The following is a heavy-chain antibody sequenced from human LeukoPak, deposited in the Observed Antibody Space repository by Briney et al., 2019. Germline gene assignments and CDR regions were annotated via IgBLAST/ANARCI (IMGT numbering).Heavy chain of an antibody. CDR1: GCTFRSYS. J-gene: IGHJ6*02. Sequence: GGSLRLSCAASGCTFRSYSMNWVRQAPGKGLEWVSSINSSSSYIYYADSVKGRFTISRDNAKNSLYLQMNSLRAEDTAVYYCARGACSGGSCYPIGYGMDVWGQGTTVTVSS. CDR3: ARGACSGGSCYPIGYGMDV. D-gene: IGHD2-15*01. CDR2: INSSSSYI. V-gene: IGHV3-21*01.